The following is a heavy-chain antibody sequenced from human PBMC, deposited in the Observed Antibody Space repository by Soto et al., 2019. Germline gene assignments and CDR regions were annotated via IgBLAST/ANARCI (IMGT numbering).Heavy chain of an antibody. Sequence: GGSLRLSCAASGFTFSSYGMHWVRQAPGKGLEWVAVIWYDGSNKYYADSVKGRFTISKDNSKNTLYLQMNSLRAEDTAVYYCVLEWPSLHYFDYWGQGTLVTVAS. CDR2: IWYDGSNK. CDR1: GFTFSSYG. CDR3: VLEWPSLHYFDY. V-gene: IGHV3-33*01. J-gene: IGHJ4*02. D-gene: IGHD3-3*01.